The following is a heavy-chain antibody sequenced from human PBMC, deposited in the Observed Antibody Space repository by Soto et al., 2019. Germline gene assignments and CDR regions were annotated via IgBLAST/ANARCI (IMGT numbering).Heavy chain of an antibody. Sequence: PSETLSLTCTVSGGSISSYYWSWIRQPPGKGLEWIGYIYYSGSTNYNPSLKSRVTISVDTSKNQFSLKLSSVTAADTAVYYCARVGLYYDILTGYYTDPPYFDSWGQGTLVTVSS. CDR3: ARVGLYYDILTGYYTDPPYFDS. J-gene: IGHJ4*02. V-gene: IGHV4-59*01. CDR2: IYYSGST. D-gene: IGHD3-9*01. CDR1: GGSISSYY.